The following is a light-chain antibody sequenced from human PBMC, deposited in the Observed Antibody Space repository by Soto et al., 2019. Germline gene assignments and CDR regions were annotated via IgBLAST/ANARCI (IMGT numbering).Light chain of an antibody. V-gene: IGKV3-11*01. CDR3: QQRSNWPAWT. CDR2: DAS. Sequence: EIVLTQSPATLSLSPRERATLSCRASQSVSSYLAWYQQKPGQAPRLLIYDASNRATGIPARFSGSGSGTDFTLTISSLEPDDFAIYYCQQRSNWPAWTFGQWTKMEIK. CDR1: QSVSSY. J-gene: IGKJ1*01.